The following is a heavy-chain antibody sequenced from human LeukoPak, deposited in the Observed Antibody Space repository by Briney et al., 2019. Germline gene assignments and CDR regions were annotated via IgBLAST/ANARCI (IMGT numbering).Heavy chain of an antibody. CDR3: ARGLLSGSLDFDY. CDR1: GGTFSSYT. CDR2: IIPILGIA. D-gene: IGHD1-26*01. Sequence: SVKVSCKASGGTFSSYTISWVRQAPGQGLEWMGRIIPILGIANYAQEFQGRVTITADKSTSTAYMELSNLRSEDTAVYYCARGLLSGSLDFDYWGQGTLVTVSS. J-gene: IGHJ4*02. V-gene: IGHV1-69*02.